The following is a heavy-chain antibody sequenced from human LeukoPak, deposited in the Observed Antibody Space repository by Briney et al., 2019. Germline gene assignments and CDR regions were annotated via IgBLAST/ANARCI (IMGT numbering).Heavy chain of an antibody. D-gene: IGHD6-19*01. CDR2: IYYSGST. CDR3: ARDTGAVAGPYYYYYYGMDV. Sequence: SETLSLTCTVSGGSISSYYWSWIRQPPGKGLEWIGYIYYSGSTNYNPSLKSRVTISVDTSKNQFSLKLSSVTAADTAVYYCARDTGAVAGPYYYYYYGMDVWGQGTTVTVSS. CDR1: GGSISSYY. V-gene: IGHV4-59*01. J-gene: IGHJ6*02.